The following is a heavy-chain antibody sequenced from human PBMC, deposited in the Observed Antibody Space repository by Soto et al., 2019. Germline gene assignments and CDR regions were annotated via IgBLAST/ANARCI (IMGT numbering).Heavy chain of an antibody. CDR2: IIPIFGTA. D-gene: IGHD2-15*01. CDR1: GGTFSSYA. Sequence: SVKVSCKASGGTFSSYAISWVRQAPGQGLEWMGGIIPIFGTANYAQKFQGRVTITADESTSTAYMELSSLRSEDTAVYYCARDEAPRAAQSAFDIWGQGTMVTVSS. J-gene: IGHJ3*02. CDR3: ARDEAPRAAQSAFDI. V-gene: IGHV1-69*13.